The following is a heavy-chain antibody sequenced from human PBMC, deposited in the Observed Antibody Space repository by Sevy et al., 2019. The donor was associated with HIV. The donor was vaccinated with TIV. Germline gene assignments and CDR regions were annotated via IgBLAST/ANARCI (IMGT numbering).Heavy chain of an antibody. J-gene: IGHJ4*02. Sequence: GGSLRLSCAASGFTFSSYRMTWVRQAPGKGLEWVSCISSNSGYINYADSVKGRFTISRDNAKNLLYLQMDSLRAEDTAVYYCATAVLEISTWRSDYWGQGTQVTVSS. CDR2: ISSNSGYI. CDR1: GFTFSSYR. CDR3: ATAVLEISTWRSDY. D-gene: IGHD1-1*01. V-gene: IGHV3-21*01.